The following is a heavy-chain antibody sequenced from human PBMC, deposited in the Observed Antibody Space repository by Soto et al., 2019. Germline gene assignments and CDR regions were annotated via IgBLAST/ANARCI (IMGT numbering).Heavy chain of an antibody. J-gene: IGHJ4*02. CDR3: ARSGCSGGSCYLVDY. D-gene: IGHD2-15*01. CDR1: GGSISSGGYY. Sequence: SETLSLTCTVSGGSISSGGYYWSWIRQHPGKGLEWIGYIYYSGSTYYNPSLKSRVTISVDTSKNQFSLKLSSVTAADTAVYYCARSGCSGGSCYLVDYWGLGTLVTVSS. CDR2: IYYSGST. V-gene: IGHV4-31*03.